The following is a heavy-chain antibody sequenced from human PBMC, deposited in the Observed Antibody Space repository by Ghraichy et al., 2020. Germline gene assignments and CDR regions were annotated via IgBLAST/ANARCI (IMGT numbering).Heavy chain of an antibody. CDR2: IYYSGST. CDR3: ARVQQWLGDWYFDL. V-gene: IGHV4-61*01. CDR1: GGSVSSGSYY. Sequence: ESLNISCTVSGGSVSSGSYYWSWIRQPPGKGLEWIGYIYYSGSTNYNPSLKSRVTISVDTSKNQFSLKLSSVTAADTAVYYCARVQQWLGDWYFDLWGRGTLVTVSS. D-gene: IGHD6-19*01. J-gene: IGHJ2*01.